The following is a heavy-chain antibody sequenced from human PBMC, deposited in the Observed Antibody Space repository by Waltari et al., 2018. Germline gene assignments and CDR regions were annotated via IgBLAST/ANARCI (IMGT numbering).Heavy chain of an antibody. J-gene: IGHJ6*02. V-gene: IGHV3-53*01. CDR2: RYHAGNT. CDR1: SFNVSSYY. D-gene: IGHD3-10*01. Sequence: EVQLVESGGHLIQPGGSLRLSCAASSFNVSSYYMHWVRQAPGKGLEWVSMRYHAGNTDYADSVKGRFTFSRDNSKNTLYLQMNSLRAEDTAVYYCARGNTKYGMDVWGQGTTVTVSS. CDR3: ARGNTKYGMDV.